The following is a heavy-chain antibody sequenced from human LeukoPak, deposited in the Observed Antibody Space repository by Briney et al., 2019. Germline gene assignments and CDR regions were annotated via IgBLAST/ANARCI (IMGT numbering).Heavy chain of an antibody. Sequence: QSRGSLRLSCAASGFTVDSNYLSWVRQAPGKGLEWVSTIYTGGNTYYAASVKGRFTISRDFSKNTVFLHMNSLRAEDTAMYYCARGDDSGYYDYFDYWGQGALVTVSS. CDR1: GFTVDSNY. CDR3: ARGDDSGYYDYFDY. V-gene: IGHV3-53*01. J-gene: IGHJ4*02. D-gene: IGHD3-22*01. CDR2: IYTGGNT.